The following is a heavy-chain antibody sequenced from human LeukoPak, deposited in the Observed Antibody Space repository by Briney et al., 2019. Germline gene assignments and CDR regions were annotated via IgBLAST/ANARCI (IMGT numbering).Heavy chain of an antibody. Sequence: GASVKGSCKASGYTITAYYIHWVRKATEQGLEWRGWIYGNRGGTKSAQKFQGRVTMTSDTSISTAYMELSRLRSDDTAIYYCARALGLNDWQWLGYYWGQGTLVTVSS. CDR3: ARALGLNDWQWLGYY. D-gene: IGHD6-19*01. V-gene: IGHV1-2*02. CDR2: IYGNRGGT. J-gene: IGHJ4*02. CDR1: GYTITAYY.